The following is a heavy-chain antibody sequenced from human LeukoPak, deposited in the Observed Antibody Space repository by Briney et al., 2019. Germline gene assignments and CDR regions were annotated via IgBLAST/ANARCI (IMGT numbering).Heavy chain of an antibody. Sequence: SETLSLTCAVYGGSFSGYYWSWIRQPPGKGLEWIGEINHSGSTNYNPSLKSRVTIPVDTSKNQFSLKLSSVTAADTAVYYCARGRRFAYYYDSSGIFDYWGQGTLVTVSS. CDR3: ARGRRFAYYYDSSGIFDY. D-gene: IGHD3-22*01. CDR2: INHSGST. J-gene: IGHJ4*02. CDR1: GGSFSGYY. V-gene: IGHV4-34*01.